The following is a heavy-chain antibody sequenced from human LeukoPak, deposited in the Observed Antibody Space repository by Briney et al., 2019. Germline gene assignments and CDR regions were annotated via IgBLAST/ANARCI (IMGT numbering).Heavy chain of an antibody. Sequence: ASVKVSCKASGYTFTSYYLHWVRQAPGQGLEWMGIINPSGGSTSYAQKFQDRVTMTRDTSTSIVYMELSSLRSDDTAVYYCARYSSGSLDYWGQGTLVTVSS. V-gene: IGHV1-46*01. J-gene: IGHJ4*02. D-gene: IGHD6-19*01. CDR3: ARYSSGSLDY. CDR2: INPSGGST. CDR1: GYTFTSYY.